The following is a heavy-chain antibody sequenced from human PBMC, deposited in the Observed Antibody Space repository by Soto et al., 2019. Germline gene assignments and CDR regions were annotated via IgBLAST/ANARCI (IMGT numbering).Heavy chain of an antibody. CDR2: ISYDGSNK. Sequence: QVQLVESGGGVVQPGRSLRLSCAASGFTFSSYGMHWVRQAPGKGLEWVAVISYDGSNKYYADSVKGRFTISRDNSKNTLYLQMNSLRAEDTAMYYCAKQARGSHSLYYYYYAMDVWGQGTTVTVSS. CDR1: GFTFSSYG. D-gene: IGHD3-10*01. CDR3: AKQARGSHSLYYYYYAMDV. J-gene: IGHJ6*02. V-gene: IGHV3-30*18.